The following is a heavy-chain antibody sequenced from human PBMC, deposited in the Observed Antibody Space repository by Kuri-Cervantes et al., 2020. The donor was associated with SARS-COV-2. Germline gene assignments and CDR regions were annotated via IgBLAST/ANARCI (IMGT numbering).Heavy chain of an antibody. CDR3: ARGGCGGDCSLDY. CDR1: GGSISSYY. Sequence: SETLSLTCTVSGGSISSYYWSWIRQPPGKGLEWIGYIYYSGSTNYNPSLKSRVTISVDTSKNQFSLRLNSVTAADTAVYYCARGGCGGDCSLDYWGQGTLVTVSS. V-gene: IGHV4-59*12. J-gene: IGHJ4*02. D-gene: IGHD2-21*02. CDR2: IYYSGST.